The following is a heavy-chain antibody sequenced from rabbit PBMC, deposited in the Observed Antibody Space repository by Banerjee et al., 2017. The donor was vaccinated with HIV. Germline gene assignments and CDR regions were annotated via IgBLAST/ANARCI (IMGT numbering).Heavy chain of an antibody. J-gene: IGHJ6*01. D-gene: IGHD7-1*01. CDR3: ARDLAAVTGWNFGL. V-gene: IGHV1S45*01. CDR2: INTSSGNT. Sequence: QQQLEESGGGLVKPGGTLTLTCKASGIDFTGYYYMCWVRQAPGKGLEWIACINTSSGNTVYASWAKGRFTISRTSSTTVTLQMTSLTAADTATYFCARDLAAVTGWNFGLWGPGTLVTVS. CDR1: GIDFTGYYY.